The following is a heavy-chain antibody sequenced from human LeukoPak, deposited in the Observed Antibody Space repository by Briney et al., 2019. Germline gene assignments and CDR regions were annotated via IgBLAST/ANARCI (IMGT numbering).Heavy chain of an antibody. CDR2: VTGNGDNT. D-gene: IGHD3-9*01. CDR1: GFTFSSYA. CDR3: ARDYTGYFP. J-gene: IGHJ5*02. Sequence: PGGSLRLSCAASGFTFSSYAMSWVRQAPGKGLEWVSSVTGNGDNTFHADSVKGRFTISRDNAKNSLYLQMNSLRAEDTAVYYCARDYTGYFPWGQGTLVIVSS. V-gene: IGHV3-23*01.